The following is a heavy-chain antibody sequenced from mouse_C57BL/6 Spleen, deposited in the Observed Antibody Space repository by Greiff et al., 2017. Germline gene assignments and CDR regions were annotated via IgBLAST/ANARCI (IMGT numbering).Heavy chain of an antibody. V-gene: IGHV5-15*04. J-gene: IGHJ4*01. CDR1: GFTFSDYG. Sequence: EVQLVESGGGLVQPGGSLKLSCAASGFTFSDYGMAWVRQAPRKGLEWVAFISNLAYSIYYADTVTGRFTLSRENAKNTLYLEMSSLRSEDAAMYSCSRHLGSNAMDYWGQGTSVTVSS. CDR2: ISNLAYSI. CDR3: SRHLGSNAMDY.